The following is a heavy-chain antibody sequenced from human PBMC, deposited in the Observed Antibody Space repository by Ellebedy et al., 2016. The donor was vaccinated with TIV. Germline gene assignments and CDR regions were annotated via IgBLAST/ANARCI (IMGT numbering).Heavy chain of an antibody. J-gene: IGHJ4*02. V-gene: IGHV3-33*01. CDR1: GFTFSSYG. D-gene: IGHD6-19*01. CDR2: IWYDGSNK. CDR3: ARDQSPRYSSGWYPFDY. Sequence: PGGSLRLSCAAPGFTFSSYGMHWVRQAPGKGLEWVAVIWYDGSNKYYADSVKGRFTISRDNSKNTLYLQMNSLRAEDTAVYYCARDQSPRYSSGWYPFDYWGQGTLVTVSS.